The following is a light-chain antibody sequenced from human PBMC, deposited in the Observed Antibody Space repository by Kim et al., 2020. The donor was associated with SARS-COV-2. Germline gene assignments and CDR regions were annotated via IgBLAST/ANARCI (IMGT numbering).Light chain of an antibody. J-gene: IGLJ3*02. Sequence: GGKVTITCGLSSGSVSTSYYPRWYQQTPGQAPRTLNYSTNSRSSGVPGRFSGSILGNKAALTITGAHADDESDYYCVLDMGSGIWVFGGGTQLTVL. CDR3: VLDMGSGIWV. CDR2: STN. CDR1: SGSVSTSYY. V-gene: IGLV8-61*01.